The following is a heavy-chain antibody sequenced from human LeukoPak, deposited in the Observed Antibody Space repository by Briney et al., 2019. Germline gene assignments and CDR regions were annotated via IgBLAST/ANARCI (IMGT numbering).Heavy chain of an antibody. D-gene: IGHD3-22*01. CDR1: GFTVSSNY. J-gene: IGHJ6*02. V-gene: IGHV3-66*01. Sequence: GGSLRLSCPASGFTVSSNYMSWVRQAPGKGLEWVSVIYSGGSTYYADSVKGRFTISRDNSKNTLYLQMNSLRAEDTAVYYCARDKGQWLLPTGNHYYYYGMDVWGQGTTVTVSS. CDR3: ARDKGQWLLPTGNHYYYYGMDV. CDR2: IYSGGST.